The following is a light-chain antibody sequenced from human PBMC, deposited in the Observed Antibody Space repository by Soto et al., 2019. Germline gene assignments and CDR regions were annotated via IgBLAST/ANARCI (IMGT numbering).Light chain of an antibody. CDR3: SSYTRSSTVV. V-gene: IGLV2-14*01. CDR2: EVR. Sequence: QSALTQPASVSGSPGQSITISCTGTSSDVGGYNYVSWYQQHPGKAPKLMIYEVRNRPSGVSNRFSGSKSGNTASLTISGLQAEDEADYYCSSYTRSSTVVFGGGTKLTVL. CDR1: SSDVGGYNY. J-gene: IGLJ2*01.